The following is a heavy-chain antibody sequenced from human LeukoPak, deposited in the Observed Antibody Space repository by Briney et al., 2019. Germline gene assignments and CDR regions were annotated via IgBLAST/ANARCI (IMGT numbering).Heavy chain of an antibody. CDR3: ARVGNDYDRSGYYSRAHYFDY. D-gene: IGHD3-22*01. V-gene: IGHV3-30*02. CDR1: GFTFSSYG. J-gene: IGHJ4*02. CDR2: IRYDGSNK. Sequence: GGSLRLSCAASGFTFSSYGMHWVRQAPGKGLEWVAFIRYDGSNKYYADSVKGRFTISRDNAKNSLYLQMNSLRAEDTAVYYCARVGNDYDRSGYYSRAHYFDYWAREPWSPSPQ.